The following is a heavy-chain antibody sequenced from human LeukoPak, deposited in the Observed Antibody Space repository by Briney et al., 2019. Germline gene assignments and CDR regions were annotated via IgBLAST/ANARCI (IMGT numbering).Heavy chain of an antibody. CDR1: GFTFDDYA. CDR2: ISWNSGSI. V-gene: IGHV3-9*01. Sequence: GRSLRLSCAASGFTFDDYAMHWVRQAPGKGLELVSGISWNSGSIGYADSVKGRFTISRDNAKNSLYLQMNSLRAEDTALYYCAKDIVVRGVIISEAFDIWGQGTMVTVSS. J-gene: IGHJ3*02. CDR3: AKDIVVRGVIISEAFDI. D-gene: IGHD3-10*01.